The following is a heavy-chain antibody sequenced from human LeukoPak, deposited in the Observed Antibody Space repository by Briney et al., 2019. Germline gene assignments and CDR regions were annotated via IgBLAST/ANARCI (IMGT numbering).Heavy chain of an antibody. J-gene: IGHJ6*03. Sequence: PGGSLRLSCAASGFPFSDYCMSWIRQAPGKGLEWVSHISSPGTTTLYADSVKGRFTISRDNAKNSLHLQMNTVRADDAAVYYCATGKVGPYYYYMDVWGKGTTVTVSS. D-gene: IGHD1-26*01. CDR1: GFPFSDYC. V-gene: IGHV3-11*04. CDR3: ATGKVGPYYYYMDV. CDR2: ISSPGTTT.